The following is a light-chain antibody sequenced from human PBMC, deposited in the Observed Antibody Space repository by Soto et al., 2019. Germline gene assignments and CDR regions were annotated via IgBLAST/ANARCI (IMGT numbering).Light chain of an antibody. Sequence: EIVLTQSPDTLSLSPGERATLSCRASQSVTTSLAWYQQKTGQPPRLLISGASRRATGIPDRFSGSGSETDFTLTINRLEPEDFALYYCHQYGRSRTWTFGQGTKVDIK. J-gene: IGKJ1*01. V-gene: IGKV3-20*01. CDR2: GAS. CDR1: QSVTTS. CDR3: HQYGRSRTWT.